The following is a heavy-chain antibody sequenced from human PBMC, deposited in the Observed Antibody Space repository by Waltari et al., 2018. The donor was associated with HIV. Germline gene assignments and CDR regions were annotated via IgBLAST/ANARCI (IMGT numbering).Heavy chain of an antibody. J-gene: IGHJ4*02. Sequence: QQQLQESGPGLVQPSETLSLTCSVSGGSISDSSYYWAWVRQPPGKGLEWIGSIYYTGSTYYKPSLKSRVTISVDTSKSQFSLKLISVTAADTAVYYCARLFTSGGHNFDHWGQGTLVTVSS. D-gene: IGHD6-19*01. CDR2: IYYTGST. CDR3: ARLFTSGGHNFDH. V-gene: IGHV4-39*01. CDR1: GGSISDSSYY.